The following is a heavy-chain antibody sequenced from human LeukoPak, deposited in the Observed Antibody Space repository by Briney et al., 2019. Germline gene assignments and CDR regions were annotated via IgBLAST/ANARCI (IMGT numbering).Heavy chain of an antibody. D-gene: IGHD6-13*01. J-gene: IGHJ5*02. V-gene: IGHV4-31*03. CDR3: ARATIIGIAAAGTQAWFDP. CDR2: IYYSGST. CDR1: GGSISSGGYY. Sequence: SQTLSLTCTVSGGSISSGGYYWSWIRQHPGKGLEWIGYIYYSGSTYYNPSLKSRVTISVDTSKNQFSLELSSVTAADTAVYYCARATIIGIAAAGTQAWFDPWGQGTLVTVSS.